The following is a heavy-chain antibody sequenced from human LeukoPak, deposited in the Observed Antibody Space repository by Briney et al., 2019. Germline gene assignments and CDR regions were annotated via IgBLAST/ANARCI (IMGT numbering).Heavy chain of an antibody. CDR2: ISWNSGTI. CDR3: ARESAVAGTADY. D-gene: IGHD6-19*01. V-gene: IGHV3-9*01. J-gene: IGHJ4*02. CDR1: GFTFNNYA. Sequence: GRSLRLSCAGSGFTFNNYAMHWVRQPPGKGLEWVSGISWNSGTIDYADSVRGRFTISRDNAKNSLYLQMNSLRAEDTAVYYCARESAVAGTADYWGQGTLVTVSS.